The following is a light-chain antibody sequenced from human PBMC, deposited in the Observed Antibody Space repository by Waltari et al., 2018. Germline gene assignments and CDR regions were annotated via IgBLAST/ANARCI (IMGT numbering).Light chain of an antibody. CDR3: AAWDDSLNGRWV. CDR2: RSD. J-gene: IGLJ3*02. V-gene: IGLV1-44*01. Sequence: QSVLTQPPSASGTPGPGVTIPCSGVASNIGTNVVNWYQQVPGKAPKLLIYRSDRRPAGVPDRFSGSKSGTSASLAISGLQSEDEADYYCAAWDDSLNGRWVFGGGTKVTVL. CDR1: ASNIGTNV.